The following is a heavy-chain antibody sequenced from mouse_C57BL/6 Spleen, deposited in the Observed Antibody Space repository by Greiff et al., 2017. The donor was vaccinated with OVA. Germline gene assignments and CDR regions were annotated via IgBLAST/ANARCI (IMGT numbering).Heavy chain of an antibody. Sequence: QVQLQQPGTELVKPGASVKLSCKASGYTFTSYWMHWVKQRPGQGLEWIGNINPSNGGTNYNEKFKSKATLTVDTSSSTAYMQLSSLTSEDSAVYYCARAGYECDGYYYAKGCWGQGASVTVAS. J-gene: IGHJ4*01. D-gene: IGHD2-4*01. CDR1: GYTFTSYW. V-gene: IGHV1-53*01. CDR3: ARAGYECDGYYYAKGC. CDR2: INPSNGGT.